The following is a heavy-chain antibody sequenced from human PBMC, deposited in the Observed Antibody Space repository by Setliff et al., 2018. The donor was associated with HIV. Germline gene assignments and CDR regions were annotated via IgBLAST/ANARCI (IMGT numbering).Heavy chain of an antibody. J-gene: IGHJ4*02. V-gene: IGHV3-15*01. D-gene: IGHD3-10*01. Sequence: SLRLSCAASKFTFSNAWMSWVRQAPGKGLEWVGRIKSKTDGGTTDYAASVKGRFTISRDDSKNTLYLQMNSLKTEDTAVYYCTTGVVRGVIITVAWGQGTLVTVSS. CDR1: KFTFSNAW. CDR2: IKSKTDGGTT. CDR3: TTGVVRGVIITVA.